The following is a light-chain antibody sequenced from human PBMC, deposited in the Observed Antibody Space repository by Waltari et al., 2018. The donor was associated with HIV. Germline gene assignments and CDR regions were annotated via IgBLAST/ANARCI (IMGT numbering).Light chain of an antibody. CDR2: YDG. J-gene: IGLJ2*01. V-gene: IGLV3-21*04. Sequence: SYVLTQTPSVSVAPGKTATLTCEGSDIGTRSVHWYRQKPGQAPVLVIYYDGERPSGIAERFSGSNSRNTATLTISRVGVGDEADYYCQVWDANTDVVFGTGTKLTVL. CDR3: QVWDANTDVV. CDR1: DIGTRS.